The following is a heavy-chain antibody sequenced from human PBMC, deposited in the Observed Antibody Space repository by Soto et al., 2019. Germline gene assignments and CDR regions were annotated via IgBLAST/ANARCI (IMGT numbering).Heavy chain of an antibody. D-gene: IGHD3-3*01. CDR1: GGSISSSSYY. J-gene: IGHJ4*02. CDR3: ARHVGVVHPYRYFDY. CDR2: IYYSGST. V-gene: IGHV4-39*01. Sequence: QLQLQESGPGLVKPSETLSLTCTVSGGSISSSSYYWGWIRQPPGKGLEWIGSIYYSGSTYYNPSLKSRVTISVDTSKNQFSLKLSSVTAADTAVYYCARHVGVVHPYRYFDYWGQGTLVTVSS.